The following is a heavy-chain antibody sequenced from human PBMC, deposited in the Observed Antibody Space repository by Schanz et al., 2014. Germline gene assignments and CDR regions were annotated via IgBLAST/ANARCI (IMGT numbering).Heavy chain of an antibody. CDR3: ARESVSRTRLFDP. J-gene: IGHJ5*02. CDR2: INPNTGGT. Sequence: QVLLVQSGAEVKQPGASVKVSCKASGYTFTAYFIHWVRQAPGQGLEWMGRINPNTGGTNFAQNFQGRVTMTKDTSINTVYMELSTLTSDDTAVYYCARESVSRTRLFDPWGQGTLVTVSS. CDR1: GYTFTAYF. V-gene: IGHV1-2*06. D-gene: IGHD3-3*01.